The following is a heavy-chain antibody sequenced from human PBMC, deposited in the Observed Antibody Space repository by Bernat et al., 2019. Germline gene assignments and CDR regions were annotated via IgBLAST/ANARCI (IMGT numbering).Heavy chain of an antibody. CDR3: AGVTRMWGEDY. J-gene: IGHJ4*02. D-gene: IGHD3-16*01. V-gene: IGHV1-18*01. Sequence: QVQLVQSGAEVKKPGASVKVSCKAAGYTFTSYGISWVRQAPGQGLEWMGWISDYNSNTNYAQKLQGRVTLTADTCTGRAYMELRSLGSDDAAVYYCAGVTRMWGEDYWGQGSLVTVSS. CDR2: ISDYNSNT. CDR1: GYTFTSYG.